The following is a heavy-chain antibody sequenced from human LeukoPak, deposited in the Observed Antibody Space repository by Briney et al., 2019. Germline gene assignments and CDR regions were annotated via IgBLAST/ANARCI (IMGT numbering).Heavy chain of an antibody. Sequence: GGSLRLSCAASRFTFTNFVMSWVRQAPGKGLEWVSAVGGSGVSPFYADSVKGRFTISRDNSKNTLYLQMNSLRAEDTAVYYCARGRGSGWLVDWGQGTLVTVSS. V-gene: IGHV3-23*01. D-gene: IGHD6-19*01. J-gene: IGHJ4*02. CDR1: RFTFTNFV. CDR2: VGGSGVSP. CDR3: ARGRGSGWLVD.